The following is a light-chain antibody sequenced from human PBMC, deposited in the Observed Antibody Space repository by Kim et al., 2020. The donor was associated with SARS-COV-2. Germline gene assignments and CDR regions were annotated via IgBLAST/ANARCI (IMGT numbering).Light chain of an antibody. CDR2: KDT. V-gene: IGLV3-25*03. CDR3: QSVDSSGTWV. CDR1: ALPNQY. J-gene: IGLJ3*02. Sequence: SYELTQPPSVSVSPGQTARITCSGDALPNQYVYWHQQKPGQAPVLVIYKDTERPSGIPDGFSGSTSGTTVTLTISGVQAVDEADYYCQSVDSSGTWVFGGGTQLTVL.